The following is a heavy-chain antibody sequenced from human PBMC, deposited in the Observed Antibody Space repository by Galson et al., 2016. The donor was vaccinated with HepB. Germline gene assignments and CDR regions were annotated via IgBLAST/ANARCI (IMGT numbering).Heavy chain of an antibody. D-gene: IGHD5-12*01. J-gene: IGHJ5*02. Sequence: ETLSLTCTVSGGSISSNSYYWGWIRQPPGKGLEWIGSIYYVGNTYYNPSLKSRVIISIDTSNNRVSLELRSVTAADTAVYYCARHERLLSWFDPWGQGSLVTVSS. V-gene: IGHV4-39*01. CDR1: GGSISSNSYY. CDR3: ARHERLLSWFDP. CDR2: IYYVGNT.